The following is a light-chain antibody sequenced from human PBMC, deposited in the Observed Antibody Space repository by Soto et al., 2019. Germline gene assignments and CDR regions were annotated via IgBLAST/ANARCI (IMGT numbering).Light chain of an antibody. J-gene: IGLJ2*01. CDR2: EVN. Sequence: QSVLTQPASVSGSPGQSITISCTGTSSDIGGSDFVSWYQQHPGKAPKLVMSEVNNRPSGVSSRFSGSKSGNTASLTISGLQAEDEADYYCCSYAGSSGVFGGGTKLTVL. CDR3: CSYAGSSGV. CDR1: SSDIGGSDF. V-gene: IGLV2-23*02.